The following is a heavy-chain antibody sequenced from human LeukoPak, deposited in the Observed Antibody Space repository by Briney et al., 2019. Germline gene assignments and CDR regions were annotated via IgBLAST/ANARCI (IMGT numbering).Heavy chain of an antibody. CDR3: TRDFYGGFDY. Sequence: GGSLRLSCAASGFTFSTYLMHWVRQAPGKWLVWVSRINTDGSSTAYADSVKGRFTISRDNAKNTLYLQMSSLRAEDTAVYYCTRDFYGGFDYWGQGTLVTVSS. V-gene: IGHV3-74*01. D-gene: IGHD2/OR15-2a*01. CDR1: GFTFSTYL. CDR2: INTDGSST. J-gene: IGHJ4*02.